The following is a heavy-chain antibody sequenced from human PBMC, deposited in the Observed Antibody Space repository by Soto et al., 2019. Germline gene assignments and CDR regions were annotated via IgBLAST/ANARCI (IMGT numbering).Heavy chain of an antibody. Sequence: VGSLRLSCAASGFTFSSYAMSWVRQAPGKGLEWVSAISGSGGSTYYADSVKGRFTISRDNSKNTLYLQMNSLRAEDTAVYYCAKSPAYYYDSSGVNWFDPWGQGTLVTVSS. CDR2: ISGSGGST. V-gene: IGHV3-23*01. D-gene: IGHD3-22*01. J-gene: IGHJ5*02. CDR1: GFTFSSYA. CDR3: AKSPAYYYDSSGVNWFDP.